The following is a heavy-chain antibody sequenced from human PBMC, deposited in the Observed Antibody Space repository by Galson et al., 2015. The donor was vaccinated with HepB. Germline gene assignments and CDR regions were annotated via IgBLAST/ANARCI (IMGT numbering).Heavy chain of an antibody. CDR3: AREMGDYGDYFDY. D-gene: IGHD4-17*01. V-gene: IGHV1-69*13. Sequence: SVKVSCKASGGTFSSYAISWVRQAPGQGLEWMGGIIPIFGTANYAQKFQGRVTITADESTSTAYMELSSLRSEDTAVYYCAREMGDYGDYFDYWGQGTLVTVSS. CDR2: IIPIFGTA. CDR1: GGTFSSYA. J-gene: IGHJ4*02.